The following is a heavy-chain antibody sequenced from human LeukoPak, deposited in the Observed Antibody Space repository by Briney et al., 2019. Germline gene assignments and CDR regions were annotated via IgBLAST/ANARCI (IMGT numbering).Heavy chain of an antibody. V-gene: IGHV4-38-2*01. J-gene: IGHJ4*02. Sequence: PSETLSLTCAVSGYSIRSCYYWGWIRQPPGKGLEGFGIILNSGSTYYNPSLKSRLTTSVDTSKNQFSLNLSSVTAADTAVYYCARHFLGSGSYWADYWGQGTLVTVSS. CDR1: GYSIRSCYY. D-gene: IGHD1-26*01. CDR2: ILNSGST. CDR3: ARHFLGSGSYWADY.